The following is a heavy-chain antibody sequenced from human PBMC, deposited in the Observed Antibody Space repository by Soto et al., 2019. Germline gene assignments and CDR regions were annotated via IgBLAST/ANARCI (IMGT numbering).Heavy chain of an antibody. V-gene: IGHV1-46*01. Sequence: ASVKVSCKASGYTFTPHHMHWVRQAPGQGPEWMGIFNPSDGSTNYAQKFQGRVTMTRDTSTSTVYMELSSLRSEDTAVYYCASSGRIGHNLWDYFAYWGQGTLVTVSS. D-gene: IGHD1-26*01. CDR2: FNPSDGST. J-gene: IGHJ4*02. CDR1: GYTFTPHH. CDR3: ASSGRIGHNLWDYFAY.